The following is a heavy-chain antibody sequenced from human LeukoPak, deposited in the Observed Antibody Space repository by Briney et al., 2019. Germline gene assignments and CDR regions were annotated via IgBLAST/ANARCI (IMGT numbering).Heavy chain of an antibody. Sequence: SETLSLTCTVSGGSISSYYWSWIRQPPGKGLEWIGYIYYSGSTNYNPSLKSRVTISVDTSKNQFSLKLSSVTAADTAVYYCARAGIAVAGTPFDYWGQGTLVTVSP. V-gene: IGHV4-59*08. CDR3: ARAGIAVAGTPFDY. D-gene: IGHD6-19*01. CDR2: IYYSGST. CDR1: GGSISSYY. J-gene: IGHJ4*02.